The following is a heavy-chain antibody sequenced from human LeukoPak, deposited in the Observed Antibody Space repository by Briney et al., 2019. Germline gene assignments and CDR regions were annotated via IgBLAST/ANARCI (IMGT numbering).Heavy chain of an antibody. D-gene: IGHD6-19*01. CDR2: ISGRGGST. V-gene: IGHV3-23*01. CDR3: ATEYSSGWYTNRAMDY. Sequence: GGSLRLSCAASGFTFSSYAMSWVRQAPGKGLEWVSAISGRGGSTYYADSVKGRFTISRDNSKNTLYLQSNNLRADDTAVYYCATEYSSGWYTNRAMDYWGQGTLVTVSS. CDR1: GFTFSSYA. J-gene: IGHJ4*02.